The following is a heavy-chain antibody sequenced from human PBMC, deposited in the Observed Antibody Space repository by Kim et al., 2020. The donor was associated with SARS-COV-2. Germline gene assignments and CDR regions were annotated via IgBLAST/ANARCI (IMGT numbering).Heavy chain of an antibody. CDR1: GFSFSSFG. CDR2: IRSTSSYI. V-gene: IGHV3-21*01. J-gene: IGHJ5*02. CDR3: ARDGGMALWGGWFDP. Sequence: GGSLRLSCAASGFSFSSFGMNWVRQAPGTGLEWVSAIRSTSSYIYYADSVKGRFTISRDNAKNSLYLQMDNLRVEDTAVYYCARDGGMALWGGWFDPWGQGTLVTVSS. D-gene: IGHD3-16*01.